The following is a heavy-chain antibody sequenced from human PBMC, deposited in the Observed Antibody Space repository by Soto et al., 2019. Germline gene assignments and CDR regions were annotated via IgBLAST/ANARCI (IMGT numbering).Heavy chain of an antibody. Sequence: GESLKISCKGSGYSFTSYWISWVRQMPGKGLEWMGRIDPSDSYTNYSPSFQGHVTISADKSISTAYLQWSSLKASDTATYYCARRPHELNWFDPWGQGTLVTVSS. V-gene: IGHV5-10-1*01. CDR2: IDPSDSYT. D-gene: IGHD6-6*01. J-gene: IGHJ5*02. CDR3: ARRPHELNWFDP. CDR1: GYSFTSYW.